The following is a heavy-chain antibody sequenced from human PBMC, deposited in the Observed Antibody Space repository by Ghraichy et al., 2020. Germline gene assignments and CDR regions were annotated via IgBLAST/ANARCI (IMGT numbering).Heavy chain of an antibody. V-gene: IGHV3-23*01. D-gene: IGHD6-13*01. J-gene: IGHJ5*02. CDR1: GFTFGSYA. Sequence: GGSLRLSCAASGFTFGSYAMSWVRQAPGKGLDWVSLISGSGSNTYYADSVKGRFSISRDNSKHTLYLQMNSLRADDTAVYYCAKWGVAATGGLDWFDPWGQGTLVTVSS. CDR2: ISGSGSNT. CDR3: AKWGVAATGGLDWFDP.